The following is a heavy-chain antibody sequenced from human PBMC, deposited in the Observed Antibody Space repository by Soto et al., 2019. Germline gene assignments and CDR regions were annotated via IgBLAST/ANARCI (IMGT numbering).Heavy chain of an antibody. J-gene: IGHJ6*02. CDR2: IYYSGST. V-gene: IGHV4-59*01. D-gene: IGHD6-19*01. Sequence: QVQLQESGPGLVKPSETLSLTCTVSGGSIGSYYWSWIRQPPGKGLEWIGYIYYSGSTNYNPSLKSRVTISVDTSKNQFSLKLSSVTAADTAVYYCARETVAEYYYYGMDVWGQGTTVTVSS. CDR3: ARETVAEYYYYGMDV. CDR1: GGSIGSYY.